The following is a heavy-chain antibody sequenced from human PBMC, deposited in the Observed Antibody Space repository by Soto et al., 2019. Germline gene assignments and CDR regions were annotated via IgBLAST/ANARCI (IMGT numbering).Heavy chain of an antibody. V-gene: IGHV3-74*01. Sequence: EVQLVESGGALLQPGGSLRLSCAASGFTFSNYWMHWVRQAPGKGLVWVSRINSDGSTTNYADSVKGRFTISRDNAKNTLYLQMNSLRAEDTAVYYCARDHCSTTSCYTVWFDPWGQGTLVTVSS. CDR1: GFTFSNYW. D-gene: IGHD2-2*02. CDR2: INSDGSTT. J-gene: IGHJ5*02. CDR3: ARDHCSTTSCYTVWFDP.